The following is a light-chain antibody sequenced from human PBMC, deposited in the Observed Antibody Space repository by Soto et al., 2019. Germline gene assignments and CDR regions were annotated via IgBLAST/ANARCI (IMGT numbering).Light chain of an antibody. CDR3: QQYNNRPPIT. V-gene: IGKV3D-15*01. Sequence: EIVLTQSPGTLSLSPGERATLSCRASRSFASSNLAWYQQRPGQAPRLLIYGASTRATGIPVRFSGSGSGTEFTLTISGLQSEDFGVYLCQQYNNRPPITFGQGTRLEIK. CDR2: GAS. J-gene: IGKJ5*01. CDR1: RSFASSN.